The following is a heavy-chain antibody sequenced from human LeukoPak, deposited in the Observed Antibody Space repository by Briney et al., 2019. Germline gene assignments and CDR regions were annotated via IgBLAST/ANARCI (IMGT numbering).Heavy chain of an antibody. CDR3: AKRGDGGAWYDS. Sequence: GGSLRPSCAVSGFTFSSYWMDWVRQAPGRGLVWVSRISSDGSNTAYADSVKGRFTISRDNAKSTMYLQMSSLRAEDTAVYYCAKRGDGGAWYDSWGQGTLVIVSS. CDR2: ISSDGSNT. V-gene: IGHV3-74*01. D-gene: IGHD5-24*01. CDR1: GFTFSSYW. J-gene: IGHJ5*01.